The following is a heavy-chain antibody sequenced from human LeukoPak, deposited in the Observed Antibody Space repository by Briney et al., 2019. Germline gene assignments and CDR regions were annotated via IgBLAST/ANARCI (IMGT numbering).Heavy chain of an antibody. J-gene: IGHJ5*02. CDR2: INHSGST. V-gene: IGHV4-34*01. CDR3: ARGALDYSNWFDP. D-gene: IGHD4-4*01. Sequence: SETLSLTCAVYGGSFSGYYWSWIRQPPGKGLEWIGQINHSGSTNYNPSLKSRVTISVDTSKNQFSLKLSSVTAADTAVYYCARGALDYSNWFDPWGQGTLVTVSS. CDR1: GGSFSGYY.